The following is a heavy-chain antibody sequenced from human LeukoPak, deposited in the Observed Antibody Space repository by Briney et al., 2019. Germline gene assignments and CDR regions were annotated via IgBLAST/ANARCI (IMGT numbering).Heavy chain of an antibody. CDR1: GFTFSSYA. Sequence: GRSLRLSCAASGFTFSSYAMHWVRQAPGKGLEWVAVISYDGSNKYYADSVKGRFTISRDNSKNTLYLQMNSLRAEDTAVYYCARDRQLWLPDYYYYYGMDVRGKGTTVTVSS. J-gene: IGHJ6*04. CDR3: ARDRQLWLPDYYYYYGMDV. V-gene: IGHV3-30*04. CDR2: ISYDGSNK. D-gene: IGHD5-18*01.